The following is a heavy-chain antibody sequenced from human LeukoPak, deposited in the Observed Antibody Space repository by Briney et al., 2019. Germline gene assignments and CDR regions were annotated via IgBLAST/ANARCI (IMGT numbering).Heavy chain of an antibody. CDR2: ISGSGGST. V-gene: IGHV3-23*01. Sequence: GGSLRLSCAASGFSLTSYSINWVRQAPGKGLEWVSAISGSGGSTYYADSVKGRFTISRDNSKNTLYLQMNSLRAEDTAVYYCAKGSSGWYYFDYWGQGTLVTVSS. CDR3: AKGSSGWYYFDY. D-gene: IGHD6-19*01. J-gene: IGHJ4*02. CDR1: GFSLTSYS.